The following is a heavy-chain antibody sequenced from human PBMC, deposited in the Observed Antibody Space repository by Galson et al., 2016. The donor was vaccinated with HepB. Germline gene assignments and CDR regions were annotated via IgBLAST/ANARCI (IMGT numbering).Heavy chain of an antibody. Sequence: QSGAEVKKPGESLKISCKGSGYSFTNHWIGWVRQMPGKGLEWMGIINPRDSETRYSPSFQGQVTISVDKSISTAFLQWSSLKASDTALYHCAKQGGDSNSWTTVDFWGQGTLVPVSS. V-gene: IGHV5-51*01. CDR2: INPRDSET. CDR3: AKQGGDSNSWTTVDF. CDR1: GYSFTNHW. J-gene: IGHJ4*02. D-gene: IGHD3-22*01.